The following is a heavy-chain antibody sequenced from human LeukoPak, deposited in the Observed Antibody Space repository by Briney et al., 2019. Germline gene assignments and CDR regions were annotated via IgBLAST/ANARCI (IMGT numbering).Heavy chain of an antibody. J-gene: IGHJ5*02. CDR1: GFTFSSYW. CDR3: ARRIGYCSGGSCYSGWFDP. D-gene: IGHD2-15*01. V-gene: IGHV3-7*01. Sequence: PGGSLRLSCAASGFTFSSYWMSWVRQAPGKGLEWVANIKQDGSEKYYVDSVKGRFTISRDNAKNSLYLQMNSLRAEDTAVYYCARRIGYCSGGSCYSGWFDPWGQGTLVTVSP. CDR2: IKQDGSEK.